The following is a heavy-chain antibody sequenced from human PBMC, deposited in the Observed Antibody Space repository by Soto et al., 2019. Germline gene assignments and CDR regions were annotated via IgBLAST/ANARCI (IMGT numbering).Heavy chain of an antibody. CDR1: GGSINSGDYY. CDR2: IYYSGTT. CDR3: VRRGVVAVTGSLDNWLDP. J-gene: IGHJ5*02. V-gene: IGHV4-30-4*02. Sequence: SETLSLTCTVSGGSINSGDYYWSWIRQPPGKGLEWIGYIYYSGTTYYNPSLKSRVTISVDTSKNQSSLKVNSVTAADTAVYYCVRRGVVAVTGSLDNWLDPWGQGILVTVSS. D-gene: IGHD2-21*01.